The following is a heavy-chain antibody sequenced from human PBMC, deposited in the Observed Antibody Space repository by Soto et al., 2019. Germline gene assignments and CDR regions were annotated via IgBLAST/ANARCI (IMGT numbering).Heavy chain of an antibody. CDR1: GYTFTSYG. J-gene: IGHJ5*02. V-gene: IGHV1-18*04. D-gene: IGHD6-6*01. CDR2: ISAYNGNT. Sequence: VASVKVSCKASGYTFTSYGISWVRQAPGQGLEWMGWISAYNGNTNYAQKLQGRVTMTTDTSTSTAYMELRSLRSDDTAVYYCARDGADSSSPSWFDPWGQGTLVTVSS. CDR3: ARDGADSSSPSWFDP.